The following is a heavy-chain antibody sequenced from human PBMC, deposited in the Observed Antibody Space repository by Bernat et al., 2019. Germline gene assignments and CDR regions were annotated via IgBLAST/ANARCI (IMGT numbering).Heavy chain of an antibody. D-gene: IGHD3-10*01. CDR3: ARDPSMVQGEGAFDI. V-gene: IGHV3-33*08. J-gene: IGHJ3*02. CDR1: GFTFSSYG. Sequence: QVQLVESGGGVVQPGRSLRLSCAASGFTFSSYGMHWVRQAPGKGLEWVAVIWYDGSNKYYADSVKGRFTISRDNSKNTLYLQMNSLRAEDTAVYYCARDPSMVQGEGAFDIWGQGTMVTVSS. CDR2: IWYDGSNK.